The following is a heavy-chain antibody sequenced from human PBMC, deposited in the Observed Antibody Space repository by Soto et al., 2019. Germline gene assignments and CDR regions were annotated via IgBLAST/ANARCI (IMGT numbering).Heavy chain of an antibody. CDR3: ARASATGTRWFDP. CDR2: ISHRGTA. CDR1: GGSISSGAYY. V-gene: IGHV4-31*03. Sequence: KTSETLSLTCTVSGGSISSGAYYWGWIRQHPGKGLEWIGYISHRGTAYYTPSLKSRVSLSVDPSKSQFSLNVTSLTAADTAVYYCARASATGTRWFDPWGPGTLVTVSS. J-gene: IGHJ5*02. D-gene: IGHD6-13*01.